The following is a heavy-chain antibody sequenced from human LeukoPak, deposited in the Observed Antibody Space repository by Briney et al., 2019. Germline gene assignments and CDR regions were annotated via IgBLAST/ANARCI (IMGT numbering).Heavy chain of an antibody. V-gene: IGHV3-23*01. CDR2: TSTSAKNT. CDR1: GFPFSSYA. Sequence: GRSLRLSCAVSGFPFSSYAMTWVRQAPGKGLEWVSTTSTSAKNTYYTDSVKGRFTISRDNSKNTLYLQMSSLSADDTDVYYCAKRIAAAGSPVYFDYWGQGTLITVSS. CDR3: AKRIAAAGSPVYFDY. J-gene: IGHJ4*02. D-gene: IGHD6-13*01.